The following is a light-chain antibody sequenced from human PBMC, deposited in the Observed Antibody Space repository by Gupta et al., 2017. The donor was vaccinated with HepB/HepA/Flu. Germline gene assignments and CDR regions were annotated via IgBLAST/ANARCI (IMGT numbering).Light chain of an antibody. CDR3: QQYDNLPIT. J-gene: IGKJ5*01. CDR1: QSIYKY. Sequence: DIQMTQSPSSLSASVGDRVTITCQASQSIYKYLNWYQKKPGKAPRLLIYEASKLATGVPSRFSGSGSATDFTFTISSLQPEDTATYYCQQYDNLPITFGQGTRLDIK. V-gene: IGKV1-33*01. CDR2: EAS.